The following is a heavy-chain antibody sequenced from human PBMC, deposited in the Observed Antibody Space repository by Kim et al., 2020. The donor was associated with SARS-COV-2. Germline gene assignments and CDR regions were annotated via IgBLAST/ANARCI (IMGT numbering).Heavy chain of an antibody. V-gene: IGHV3-30*18. CDR1: GFTFSSYG. Sequence: GGSLRLSCAASGFTFSSYGMHWVRQAPGKGLEWVAVISYDGSNKYYADSVKGRFTISRDNSKNTLYLQMNSLRAEDTAVYYCAKDLDYYDSSGLDYWGQG. D-gene: IGHD3-22*01. CDR2: ISYDGSNK. J-gene: IGHJ4*02. CDR3: AKDLDYYDSSGLDY.